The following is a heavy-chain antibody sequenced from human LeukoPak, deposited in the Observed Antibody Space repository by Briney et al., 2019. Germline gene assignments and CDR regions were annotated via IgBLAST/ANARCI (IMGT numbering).Heavy chain of an antibody. CDR2: ISYDGSKR. D-gene: IGHD6-19*01. CDR3: ARDGSGWSFDY. CDR1: GFIFSSYD. Sequence: EGSLSLSCTASGFIFSSYDMHWVRQAPGKALEWVAVISYDGSKRYYADSVKGQFTISRDNSRNTLYLQLHSLRAEDTAVYYCARDGSGWSFDYWGQGTLVTASS. J-gene: IGHJ4*02. V-gene: IGHV3-30*04.